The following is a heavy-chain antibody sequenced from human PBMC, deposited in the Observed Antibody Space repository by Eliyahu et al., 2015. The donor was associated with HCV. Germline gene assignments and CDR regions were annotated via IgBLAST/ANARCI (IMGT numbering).Heavy chain of an antibody. D-gene: IGHD2-21*02. CDR3: AKSPQLAYCGGDCYYFDY. V-gene: IGHV3-23*01. CDR1: GFTFSSYA. CDR2: ISGSGGST. J-gene: IGHJ4*02. Sequence: EVQLLESGGGLVQPGGSLRLSCAASGFTFSSYAMSWVRQAPGKGLEWVSAISGSGGSTYYADSVKGRFTISRDNSKNTLYLQMNSLRAEDTAVYYCAKSPQLAYCGGDCYYFDYWGQGTLVTVSS.